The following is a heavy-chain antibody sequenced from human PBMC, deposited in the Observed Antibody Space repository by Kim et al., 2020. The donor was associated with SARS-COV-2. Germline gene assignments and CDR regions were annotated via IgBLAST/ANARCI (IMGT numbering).Heavy chain of an antibody. J-gene: IGHJ4*02. Sequence: AQKFQGRVTMTRDTSTSTVYMELSSLRSEDTAVYYCARGSRLWFGELLGYWGQGTLVTVSS. CDR3: ARGSRLWFGELLGY. V-gene: IGHV1-46*01. D-gene: IGHD3-10*01.